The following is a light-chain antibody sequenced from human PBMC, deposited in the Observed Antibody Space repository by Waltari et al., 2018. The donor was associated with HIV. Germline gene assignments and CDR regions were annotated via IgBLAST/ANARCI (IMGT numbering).Light chain of an antibody. J-gene: IGLJ3*02. CDR3: AAWDDGLSGWV. CDR2: GSD. CDR1: SSNIGGNS. V-gene: IGLV1-44*01. Sequence: QSVLTQPPSTSGTPGQSVTISCSGSSSNIGGNSVNWYQQLPGTAPKLLIYGSDQRPSGVPDRFSGSKSGTSASLAISGLQSEDEAAYYCAAWDDGLSGWVFGGGTKVTV.